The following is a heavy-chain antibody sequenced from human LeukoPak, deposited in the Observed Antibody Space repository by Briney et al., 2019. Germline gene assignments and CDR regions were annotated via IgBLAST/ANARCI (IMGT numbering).Heavy chain of an antibody. CDR1: GFTFSSYG. V-gene: IGHV3-30*02. Sequence: PGGSLRLSCAASGFTFSSYGMHWVRQAPDKGLEWVAFIRYDGSNKYYADSVKGRFTISRDNSKNTLYLQMNSLRAEDTAVYYCAKDADCSSTSCYYYYYYYMDVWGKGTTVTVSS. D-gene: IGHD2-2*01. CDR2: IRYDGSNK. J-gene: IGHJ6*03. CDR3: AKDADCSSTSCYYYYYYYMDV.